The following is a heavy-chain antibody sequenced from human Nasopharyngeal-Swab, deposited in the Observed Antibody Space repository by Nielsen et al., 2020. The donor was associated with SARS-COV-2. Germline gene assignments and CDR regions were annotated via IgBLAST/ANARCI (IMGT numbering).Heavy chain of an antibody. CDR2: IRSKTYGGAP. CDR1: GFTFGDYA. Sequence: GSLKISCTTSGFTFGDYAMSWFRQAPGKGLEWVGFIRSKTYGGAPEYAASVKGRFTISRDGAESIAYLQMNSLETEDTGAYYCARSVGSFYGQGAFDIWGQGTMVTVPS. D-gene: IGHD1-26*01. CDR3: ARSVGSFYGQGAFDI. V-gene: IGHV3-49*01. J-gene: IGHJ3*02.